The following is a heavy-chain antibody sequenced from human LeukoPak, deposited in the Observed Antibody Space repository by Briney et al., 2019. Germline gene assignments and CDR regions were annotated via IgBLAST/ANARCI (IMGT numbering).Heavy chain of an antibody. CDR2: IYYSGST. CDR3: ARHSEWRSTLGPYYYYYMDV. CDR1: GGSISSSSYY. V-gene: IGHV4-39*01. D-gene: IGHD3-3*01. J-gene: IGHJ6*03. Sequence: PSETLSLTCTVSGGSISSSSYYWGWIRQPPGKGLEWIGSIYYSGSTYYNPSLKSRVTISVDTSKNQFSLKLSSVTAADTAVYYCARHSEWRSTLGPYYYYYMDVWGKGTTVTVSS.